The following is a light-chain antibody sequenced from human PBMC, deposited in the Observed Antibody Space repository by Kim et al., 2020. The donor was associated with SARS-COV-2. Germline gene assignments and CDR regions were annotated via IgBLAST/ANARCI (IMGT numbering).Light chain of an antibody. CDR3: SAWDSSLSAYV. V-gene: IGLV10-54*01. CDR2: RNN. CDR1: SNNVGNEG. J-gene: IGLJ1*01. Sequence: QAGLTQPPSVSKGLRQTATLTCTGNSNNVGNEGAAWLQQHQGHPPKLLSYRNNNRPSGISERLSASRSGNTASLTITGLQPEDEADYYYSAWDSSLSAYVFGTGTKVTVL.